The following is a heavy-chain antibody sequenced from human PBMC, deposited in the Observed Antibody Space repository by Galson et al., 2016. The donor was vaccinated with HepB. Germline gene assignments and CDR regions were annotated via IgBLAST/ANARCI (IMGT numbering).Heavy chain of an antibody. D-gene: IGHD5-12*01. J-gene: IGHJ4*02. CDR2: ISYDVSHK. V-gene: IGHV3-30*04. Sequence: SLRLSCADSGFTFSSYAMHWVRQAPGKGPEWVAVISYDVSHKYTADSVRGRFIISRNKSKKTLILQMNSLRAEYTALYYCARGGMSGNEDFFYFDQWGQGSLVTVSS. CDR3: ARGGMSGNEDFFYFDQ. CDR1: GFTFSSYA.